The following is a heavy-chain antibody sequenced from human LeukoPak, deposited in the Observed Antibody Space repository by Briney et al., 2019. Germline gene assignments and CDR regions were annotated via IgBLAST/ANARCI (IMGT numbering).Heavy chain of an antibody. CDR2: IYDSGSI. V-gene: IGHV4-61*01. CDR3: ARGNCGGDCYSINYYYGMDV. CDR1: GGSISSSSYY. Sequence: SETLSLTCTVSGGSISSSSYYWSWIRQPPGKGLEWIGYIYDSGSINYNPSLKSRVAISVDTSKNEFSLKLSSVTAVDTAVYYCARGNCGGDCYSINYYYGMDVWGQGTTVTVSS. D-gene: IGHD2-21*02. J-gene: IGHJ6*02.